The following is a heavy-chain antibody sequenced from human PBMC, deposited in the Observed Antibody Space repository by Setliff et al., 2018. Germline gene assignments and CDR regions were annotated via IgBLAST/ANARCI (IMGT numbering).Heavy chain of an antibody. J-gene: IGHJ2*01. CDR1: GSAINSGHY. CDR3: ARDGGSSYSGYWYFDL. D-gene: IGHD1-26*01. V-gene: IGHV4-38-2*02. Sequence: SETLSLTCTVSGSAINSGHYWGWIRQPPGKGGLEWIGSFRPSGRTYYNPSLKSRVTISVDTSKNQFSLKLSPVTAADTAVYYCARDGGSSYSGYWYFDLWGRGTLVTVSS. CDR2: FRPSGRT.